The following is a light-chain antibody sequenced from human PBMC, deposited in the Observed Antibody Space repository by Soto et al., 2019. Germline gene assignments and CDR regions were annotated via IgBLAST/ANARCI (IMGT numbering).Light chain of an antibody. Sequence: QSALTQPASVSGSPEQSITISCTGTSSDVGGFDYVSWYQQHPGKAPKLMIFDVFNRPSGVSNRFSGSKSGNTASLTISGLQAEDEADYYCGSYTSSTRAVFGTGTKLTVL. V-gene: IGLV2-14*03. J-gene: IGLJ1*01. CDR2: DVF. CDR3: GSYTSSTRAV. CDR1: SSDVGGFDY.